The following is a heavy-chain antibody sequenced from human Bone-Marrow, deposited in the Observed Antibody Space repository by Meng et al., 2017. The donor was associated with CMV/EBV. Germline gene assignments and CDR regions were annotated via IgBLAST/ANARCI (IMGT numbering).Heavy chain of an antibody. J-gene: IGHJ6*02. CDR2: INWSGNR. CDR3: VRVKNYYGLDV. CDR1: GFNFDDYG. V-gene: IGHV3-20*01. Sequence: GGSLRLSCEASGFNFDDYGMSWVRQAPGKGLEWVSGINWSGNRGYADSVKGRFTISRDNAKNSLSLQLNSLRVEDTAVYHCVRVKNYYGLDVWGQGTTVTVSS.